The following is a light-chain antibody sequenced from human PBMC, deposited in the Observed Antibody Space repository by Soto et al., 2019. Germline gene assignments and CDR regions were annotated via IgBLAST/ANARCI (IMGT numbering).Light chain of an antibody. J-gene: IGKJ4*01. CDR1: QGIAPY. CDR3: QKYNSAPLT. CDR2: ATS. Sequence: DVQMTQSPSSLSAFVGDRVTITCRASQGIAPYLAWFQQKPGKVPKLLIYATSTLQSWVPSRFSGSGSGTDFALTISGLQPEDIGTYHCQKYNSAPLTFGGVTKVEIK. V-gene: IGKV1-27*01.